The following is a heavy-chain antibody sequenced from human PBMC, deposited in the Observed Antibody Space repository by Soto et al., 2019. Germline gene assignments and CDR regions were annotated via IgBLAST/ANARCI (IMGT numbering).Heavy chain of an antibody. D-gene: IGHD1-26*01. V-gene: IGHV4-4*02. CDR1: GGSMSSSNW. CDR3: ARSEATGLDY. CDR2: AHHSGRT. J-gene: IGHJ4*02. Sequence: PSETLSLTCTVSGGSMSSSNWWNWVRQSPGKGLEWIGEAHHSGRTNYNPSLESRVTISVDKSKNHFSLKLGSVTAADTAVYYCARSEATGLDYWGQGTLVTVSS.